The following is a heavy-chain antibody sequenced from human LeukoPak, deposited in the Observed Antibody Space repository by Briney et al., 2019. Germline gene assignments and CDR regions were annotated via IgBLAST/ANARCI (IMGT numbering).Heavy chain of an antibody. CDR2: IIPIFGTA. V-gene: IGHV1-69*05. CDR1: GGTFSSYA. D-gene: IGHD1-1*01. Sequence: SVKVSCKASGGTFSSYAISWVRQAPGQGLEWMGGIIPIFGTANYAQKLQGRVTMTTDTSTSTAYMELRSLRSDDTAVYYCARDRELELDYWGQGTLVTVSS. J-gene: IGHJ4*02. CDR3: ARDRELELDY.